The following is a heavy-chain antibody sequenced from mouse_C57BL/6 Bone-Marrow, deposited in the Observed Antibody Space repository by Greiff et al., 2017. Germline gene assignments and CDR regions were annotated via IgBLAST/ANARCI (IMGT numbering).Heavy chain of an antibody. Sequence: VQLQQSGAELVRPGASVKLSCTASGFNIKDAYMHWVKQRPEQGLEWIGWLDPENGDTEYASKFQGKATITADTSSNTAYLQLSSLTSEDTAVYYCTPFYYGNYGYAMDYWGQGTSVTVSS. CDR3: TPFYYGNYGYAMDY. D-gene: IGHD2-1*01. V-gene: IGHV14-4*01. CDR2: LDPENGDT. J-gene: IGHJ4*01. CDR1: GFNIKDAY.